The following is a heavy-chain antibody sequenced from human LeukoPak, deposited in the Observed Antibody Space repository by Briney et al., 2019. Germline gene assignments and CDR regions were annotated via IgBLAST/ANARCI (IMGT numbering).Heavy chain of an antibody. D-gene: IGHD4-23*01. CDR1: GFTFSSHD. CDR2: ISYDGGKK. CDR3: ARRLVGTPDYFDY. J-gene: IGHJ4*02. Sequence: GRSLRLSCAASGFTFSSHDMHWVRQAPGKGLEWVAIISYDGGKKDYVDSVKGRFTISRDNAKNSLYLQMNSLRAEDTAVYYCARRLVGTPDYFDYWGQGTLVTVSS. V-gene: IGHV3-33*05.